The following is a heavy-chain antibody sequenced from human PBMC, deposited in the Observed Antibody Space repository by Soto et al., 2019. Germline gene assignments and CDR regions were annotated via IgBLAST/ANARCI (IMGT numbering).Heavy chain of an antibody. CDR1: GFTFDDYA. J-gene: IGHJ4*02. D-gene: IGHD6-19*01. CDR2: ISWNSGSI. V-gene: IGHV3-9*01. CDR3: AKDSYSSGLDY. Sequence: GGSLRLSCAASGFTFDDYAMHWVRQAPGKGLEWVSGISWNSGSIGYADSVKGRFTISRDNAKNSLYLQMNSLRAEDTALYYCAKDSYSSGLDYWGQGTLVTVSS.